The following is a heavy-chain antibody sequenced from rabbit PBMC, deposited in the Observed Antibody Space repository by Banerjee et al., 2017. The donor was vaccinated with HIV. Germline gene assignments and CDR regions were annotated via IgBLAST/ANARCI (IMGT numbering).Heavy chain of an antibody. Sequence: QEQLVESGGGLVQPGGSLKLSCKASGFDFSSYGVSWVRQAPGKGLEWIGYIDPVFRSTYYASWVNGRFTISSHNAQNTLYLQLNSLTAADTATYFCARAAGYAGYGYATGFDLWGPGTLVTVS. CDR2: IDPVFRST. CDR1: GFDFSSYG. V-gene: IGHV1S47*01. D-gene: IGHD6-1*01. J-gene: IGHJ4*01. CDR3: ARAAGYAGYGYATGFDL.